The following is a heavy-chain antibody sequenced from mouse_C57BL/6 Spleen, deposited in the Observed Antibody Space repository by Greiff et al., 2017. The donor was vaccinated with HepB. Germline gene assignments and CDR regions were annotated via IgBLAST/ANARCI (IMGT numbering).Heavy chain of an antibody. CDR3: ARCRNYDGYYYDY. CDR2: IYPRSGNT. V-gene: IGHV1-81*01. Sequence: QVQLQQSGAELARPGASVKLSCKASGYTFTSYGISWVKQRPGQGLEWIGEIYPRSGNTYYNEKFKGKATLTADKSSSTAYMELRSLTSEDSAVYCGARCRNYDGYYYDYWGQGTTLTVSS. CDR1: GYTFTSYG. D-gene: IGHD2-3*01. J-gene: IGHJ2*01.